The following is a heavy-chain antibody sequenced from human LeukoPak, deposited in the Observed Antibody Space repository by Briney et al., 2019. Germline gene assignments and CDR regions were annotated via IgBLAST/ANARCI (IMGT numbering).Heavy chain of an antibody. D-gene: IGHD6-19*01. CDR2: ISAYNGNT. V-gene: IGHV1-18*01. CDR1: GYTFTSYG. Sequence: GASVKVSCKASGYTFTSYGISWVRQAPGQGLEWMGWISAYNGNTNYAQKLQGRVTMTTDTSTSTAYMELRSLRSDDTAVYYCARSAVAGTMGAECFQHWGQGTLVTVSS. J-gene: IGHJ1*01. CDR3: ARSAVAGTMGAECFQH.